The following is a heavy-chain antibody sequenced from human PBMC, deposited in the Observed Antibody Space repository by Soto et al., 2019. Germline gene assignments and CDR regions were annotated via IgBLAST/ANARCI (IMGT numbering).Heavy chain of an antibody. CDR2: VYHTGRT. D-gene: IGHD3-3*01. CDR3: ARDFAYFDS. J-gene: IGHJ4*02. CDR1: GGSFKSGSYS. Sequence: SETLSLTCTVSGGSFKSGSYSWSWIRQPPGKGLEWIGYVYHTGRTSYNPSLKSRVSISTDTSKNQFSLNLDSVTAADTAVYFCARDFAYFDSWGQGTLVTVSS. V-gene: IGHV4-61*01.